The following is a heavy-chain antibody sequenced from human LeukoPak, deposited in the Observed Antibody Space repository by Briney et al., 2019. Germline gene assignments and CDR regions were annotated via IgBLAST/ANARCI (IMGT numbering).Heavy chain of an antibody. CDR3: ARGLYDYALGVDAFDI. Sequence: GASVKVSCKASGGPFSTFPITWVRQAPGQGLEWMGGIIPIFVTANSAQKFQGRVTITADESTSTAFMELSSLRSEDTAVYYCARGLYDYALGVDAFDIWGQGTMVIVSS. CDR1: GGPFSTFP. V-gene: IGHV1-69*13. J-gene: IGHJ3*02. CDR2: IIPIFVTA. D-gene: IGHD3-16*01.